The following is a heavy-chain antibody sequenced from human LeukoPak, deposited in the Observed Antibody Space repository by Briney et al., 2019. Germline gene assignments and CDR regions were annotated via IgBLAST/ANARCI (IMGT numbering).Heavy chain of an antibody. CDR2: ISYDGSNK. V-gene: IGHV3-30*18. J-gene: IGHJ4*02. D-gene: IGHD3-22*01. Sequence: GGSLRLSCAASGFTFSSYGMHWVRQAPGKGLEWVAVISYDGSNKYYADSVKGRFTISRDNSKNTLYLQMNSLSAEDTAVYYCAKDFGSYYDSSGYYYGIFDYWGQGTLVTVSS. CDR1: GFTFSSYG. CDR3: AKDFGSYYDSSGYYYGIFDY.